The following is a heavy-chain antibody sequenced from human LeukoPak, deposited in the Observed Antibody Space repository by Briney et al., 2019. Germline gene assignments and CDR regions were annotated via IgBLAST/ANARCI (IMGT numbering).Heavy chain of an antibody. J-gene: IGHJ4*02. D-gene: IGHD2-2*01. CDR2: ISSSRSDI. CDR1: GFTFSSYW. Sequence: GGSLRLSCAASGFTFSSYWMHWVRQAPGKGLEWVSFISSSRSDIYYADSVKGRFTISRDNAKNSLYLQMNSLRPEDTAVYYCARTTMLYQLPVACDYRGQGTLVTVSS. CDR3: ARTTMLYQLPVACDY. V-gene: IGHV3-21*06.